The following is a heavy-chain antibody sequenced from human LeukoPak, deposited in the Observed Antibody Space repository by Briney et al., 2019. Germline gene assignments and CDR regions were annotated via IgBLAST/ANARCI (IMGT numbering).Heavy chain of an antibody. CDR3: AKDRAGTSGTRRGIDY. Sequence: GGSLRLSCAASTSTFSTYAMTWVRQAPGKGLEWVSAISGSGGTTYYADSVKGRFTISRDSSKNTLFLQMNSLRAEDTAVYYCAKDRAGTSGTRRGIDYWGQGTLVTVSS. J-gene: IGHJ4*02. D-gene: IGHD3-10*01. V-gene: IGHV3-23*01. CDR1: TSTFSTYA. CDR2: ISGSGGTT.